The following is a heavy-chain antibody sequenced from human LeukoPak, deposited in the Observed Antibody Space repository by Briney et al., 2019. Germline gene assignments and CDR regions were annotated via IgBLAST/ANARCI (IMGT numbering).Heavy chain of an antibody. CDR2: INDSGST. V-gene: IGHV4-34*01. J-gene: IGHJ5*02. CDR3: ARRGVGTMVRGVIITSRGQYNWFDP. D-gene: IGHD3-10*01. CDR1: GGSFSGYY. Sequence: TSGTLSLTCAVYGGSFSGYYWSWIRQPPGKGLEWIGEINDSGSTNYNPSLKRRVTISVDTSKNQFSLTLSSVTAADTAVYYCARRGVGTMVRGVIITSRGQYNWFDPWGQGTLVTVSS.